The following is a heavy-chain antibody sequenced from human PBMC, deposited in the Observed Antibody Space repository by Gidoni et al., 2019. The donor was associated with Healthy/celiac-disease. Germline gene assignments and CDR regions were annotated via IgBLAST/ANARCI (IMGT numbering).Heavy chain of an antibody. CDR2: IKSKTDGGTT. V-gene: IGHV3-15*01. CDR1: GFTFSNAW. J-gene: IGHJ6*02. D-gene: IGHD1-26*01. CDR3: TTEGSHFTSGSYYNYYYYGMDV. Sequence: EVQLVESGGGLVKPGGSLRLSCAASGFTFSNAWMSWVRQAPGKGLEWVGRIKSKTDGGTTDYAAPVKGRFTISRDDSKNTLYLQMNSLKTEDTAVYYCTTEGSHFTSGSYYNYYYYGMDVWGQGTTVTVSS.